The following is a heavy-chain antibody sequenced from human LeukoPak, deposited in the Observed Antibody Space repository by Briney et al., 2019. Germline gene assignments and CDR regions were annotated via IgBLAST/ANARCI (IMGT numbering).Heavy chain of an antibody. CDR2: INAGNGNT. Sequence: ASVKVSCKASGYTFTSYAMHWVRQAPGQRLEWMGWINAGNGNTKYSQKFQGRVTITRDTSASTAYMELSSLRSEDTAVYYCARKGYCSSTSCSAFDYWGQGTLVTVSS. D-gene: IGHD2-2*01. CDR3: ARKGYCSSTSCSAFDY. CDR1: GYTFTSYA. V-gene: IGHV1-3*01. J-gene: IGHJ4*02.